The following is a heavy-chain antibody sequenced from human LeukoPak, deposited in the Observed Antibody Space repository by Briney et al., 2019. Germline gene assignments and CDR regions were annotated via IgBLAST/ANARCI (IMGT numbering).Heavy chain of an antibody. Sequence: GGSLRLSCVASGFTFSSYGVHWVRQAPGKGLEWVAFIRYDESDKYYPDSVKGRFTISRDTSKNTLYLQMNSLRAEDTAVYYCAKGKGCSSTSCYSFDYWGQGTLVTVSS. CDR3: AKGKGCSSTSCYSFDY. CDR2: IRYDESDK. CDR1: GFTFSSYG. D-gene: IGHD2-2*01. V-gene: IGHV3-30*02. J-gene: IGHJ4*02.